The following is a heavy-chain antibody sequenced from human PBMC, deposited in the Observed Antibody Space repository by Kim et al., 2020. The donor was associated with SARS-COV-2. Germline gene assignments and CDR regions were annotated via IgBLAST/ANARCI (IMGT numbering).Heavy chain of an antibody. CDR2: ISYDGSNK. CDR1: GFTFSSYA. CDR3: ARDPPPLYGDYDGYFDY. V-gene: IGHV3-30*04. Sequence: GGSLRLSCAASGFTFSSYAMHWVRQAPGKGLEWVAVISYDGSNKYYVDSVKGRFTISRDNSKNTLYLQMNSLRAEDTAVYYCARDPPPLYGDYDGYFDYWGQGTLVTVSS. D-gene: IGHD4-17*01. J-gene: IGHJ4*02.